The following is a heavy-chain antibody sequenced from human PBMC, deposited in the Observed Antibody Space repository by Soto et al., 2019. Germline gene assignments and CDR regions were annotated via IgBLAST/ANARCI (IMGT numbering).Heavy chain of an antibody. CDR1: GYTFTSYD. CDR2: MNPNNGNT. D-gene: IGHD2-15*01. V-gene: IGHV1-8*01. Sequence: ASVKVSCKASGYTFTSYDINWVRQATGQGLEWMGWMNPNNGNTGYAQKFQGRVTMTRNTSISTAYMELSSLRSEDTAVYYCARYHCSGGSCYSHYWGQGTLVTVSS. CDR3: ARYHCSGGSCYSHY. J-gene: IGHJ4*02.